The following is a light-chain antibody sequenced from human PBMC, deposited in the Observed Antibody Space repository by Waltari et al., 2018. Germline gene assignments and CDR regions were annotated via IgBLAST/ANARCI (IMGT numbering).Light chain of an antibody. CDR3: NSRDSSGNHLYVV. CDR1: SLRSYY. Sequence: SSELTQDPAVSVALGQTVRITCQGDSLRSYYASWYQQKPGQAPVLVIYGKNNRPSGIPDRFSGSSSGNTASLTITGAQAEDEADYYCNSRDSSGNHLYVVFGGGTKLTVV. V-gene: IGLV3-19*01. CDR2: GKN. J-gene: IGLJ2*01.